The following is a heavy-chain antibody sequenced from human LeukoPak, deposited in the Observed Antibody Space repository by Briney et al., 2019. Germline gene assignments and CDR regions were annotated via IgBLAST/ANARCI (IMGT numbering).Heavy chain of an antibody. Sequence: GGSLRLSCAASGFTFTSYWMSWVRQAPGKGLEWVANIKQDGSEKYYVDSVKGRFTISRDNAEKSLNLQMNSLRAEDTAVYYCARDNMKDGGVAAAGTDYWGQGTLVTVSS. CDR2: IKQDGSEK. CDR3: ARDNMKDGGVAAAGTDY. J-gene: IGHJ4*02. V-gene: IGHV3-7*01. CDR1: GFTFTSYW. D-gene: IGHD6-13*01.